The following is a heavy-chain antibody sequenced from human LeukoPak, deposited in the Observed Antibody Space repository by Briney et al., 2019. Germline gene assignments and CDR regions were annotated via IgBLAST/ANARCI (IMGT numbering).Heavy chain of an antibody. D-gene: IGHD6-13*01. CDR1: GYTFTGYY. CDR3: AGGILSSSWPLFDY. Sequence: ASVKVSCKASGYTFTGYYMHWVRQAPGQGLEWMGWINPNSGGTNYAQKFQGRVTMTRDTSISTAYMELSRLRSDDTAVYYCAGGILSSSWPLFDYWGQGTLVTVSS. J-gene: IGHJ4*02. V-gene: IGHV1-2*02. CDR2: INPNSGGT.